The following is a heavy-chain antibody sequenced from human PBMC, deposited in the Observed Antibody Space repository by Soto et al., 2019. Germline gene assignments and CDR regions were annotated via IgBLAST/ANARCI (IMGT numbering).Heavy chain of an antibody. CDR2: ISYDGSNK. CDR3: ARDHGLRFLEWLFPSHELYYYYGMDV. J-gene: IGHJ6*02. D-gene: IGHD3-3*01. Sequence: LRLSCAASGFTFSSYAMHWVRQAPGKGLEWVAVISYDGSNKYYADSVKGRFTISRDNSKNTLYLQMNSLRAEDTAVYYCARDHGLRFLEWLFPSHELYYYYGMDVWGQGTTVTVSS. V-gene: IGHV3-30-3*01. CDR1: GFTFSSYA.